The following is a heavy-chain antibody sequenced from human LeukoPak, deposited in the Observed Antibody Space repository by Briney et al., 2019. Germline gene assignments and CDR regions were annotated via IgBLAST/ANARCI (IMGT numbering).Heavy chain of an antibody. J-gene: IGHJ6*02. CDR3: AREKSGFWSGYHPAESALGYYGMDV. Sequence: PGGSLRLSCAASGFTFSSYGMHWVRQAPGKGLEWVAVIWYDGSNKYYADSVKGRFTISRDNSKNTLYLQMNSLRAEDTAVYYCAREKSGFWSGYHPAESALGYYGMDVWGQGTTVTVS. CDR1: GFTFSSYG. V-gene: IGHV3-33*01. CDR2: IWYDGSNK. D-gene: IGHD3-3*01.